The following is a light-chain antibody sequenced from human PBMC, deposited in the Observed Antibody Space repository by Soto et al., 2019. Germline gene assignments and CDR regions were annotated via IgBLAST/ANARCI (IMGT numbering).Light chain of an antibody. CDR1: QSVSSSY. Sequence: EIVLTQSPGTLSLSPGERATLSCRAGQSVSSSYLAWYQQKPGQAPRLLIYGASSRATGIPDRFSGSGSGTDFTLTISRLEPEDFAVYYCQQYGSSPSWTFGQGTTVDIK. CDR2: GAS. V-gene: IGKV3-20*01. J-gene: IGKJ1*01. CDR3: QQYGSSPSWT.